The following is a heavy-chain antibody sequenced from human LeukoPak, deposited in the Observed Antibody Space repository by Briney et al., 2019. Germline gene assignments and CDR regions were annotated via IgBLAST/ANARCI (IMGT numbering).Heavy chain of an antibody. CDR3: TTGGWYYYDKRGFWHEF. J-gene: IGHJ4*02. CDR2: IKSKTDGGTT. D-gene: IGHD3-22*01. V-gene: IGHV3-15*01. Sequence: GGSLRLSCAASGFTFNNAWMNWVRQAPGKGLEWVGRIKSKTDGGTTDYAAPVKGRFTISRDDSKNTLHLQMNSLKTEDTAVYYCTTGGWYYYDKRGFWHEFWGQGTLVTVSS. CDR1: GFTFNNAW.